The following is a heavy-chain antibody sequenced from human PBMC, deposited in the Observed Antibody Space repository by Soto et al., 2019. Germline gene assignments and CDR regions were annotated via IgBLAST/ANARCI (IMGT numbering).Heavy chain of an antibody. D-gene: IGHD5-12*01. CDR1: GFTFSSYG. CDR3: ARGTYLGASGYEMYYYYYYMDV. CDR2: IWYDGSNK. Sequence: QVQLVESGGGVVQPGRSLRLSCAASGFTFSSYGMHWVRQAPGKGLEWVAVIWYDGSNKYYADSVKGRFPISRENSKNTLYLQMNSLRAEDTAVYYCARGTYLGASGYEMYYYYYYMDVWGKGTTVTVSS. J-gene: IGHJ6*03. V-gene: IGHV3-33*01.